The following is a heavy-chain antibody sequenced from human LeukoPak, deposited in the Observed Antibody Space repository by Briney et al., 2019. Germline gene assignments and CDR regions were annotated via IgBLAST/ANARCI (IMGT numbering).Heavy chain of an antibody. CDR1: GFTFSSYW. CDR2: IYSGGST. Sequence: GGSLRLSCAASGFTFSSYWMSWVRQAPGKGLEWVSVIYSGGSTYYADSVKGRFTISRDNSKNTLYLQMNSLRAEDTAVYYCARGGYYYDSSGYPTRSFDIWGQGTMVTVSS. CDR3: ARGGYYYDSSGYPTRSFDI. V-gene: IGHV3-53*01. J-gene: IGHJ3*02. D-gene: IGHD3-22*01.